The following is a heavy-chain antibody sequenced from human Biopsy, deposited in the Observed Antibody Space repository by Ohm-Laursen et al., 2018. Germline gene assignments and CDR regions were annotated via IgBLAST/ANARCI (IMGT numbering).Heavy chain of an antibody. V-gene: IGHV3-23*01. Sequence: GSLRLSCTASGFSFSSYAMSWVRQAPGKGPEWVSGISDSGGSTYYADSVKGRFTISRDNSKNTLYLEMNSLRAEDTAIYYCAKARSGSSNSCYNYWGQGTLVTVSS. J-gene: IGHJ4*02. D-gene: IGHD2-2*02. CDR3: AKARSGSSNSCYNY. CDR2: ISDSGGST. CDR1: GFSFSSYA.